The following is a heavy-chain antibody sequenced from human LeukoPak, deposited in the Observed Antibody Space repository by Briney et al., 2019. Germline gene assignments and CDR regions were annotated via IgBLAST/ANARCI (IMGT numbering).Heavy chain of an antibody. V-gene: IGHV4-34*01. CDR3: ARGGRGPYSIFVNWFDP. J-gene: IGHJ5*02. CDR1: GGSFSGYY. CDR2: INHSGST. D-gene: IGHD3-3*02. Sequence: SETLSLTCAVYGGSFSGYYWSWIRQPPGKGLEWIGEINHSGSTNYNPSLKSRVTISVDTSKNQFSLKLSSVTAADTAVYYCARGGRGPYSIFVNWFDPWGQGTLVTVSS.